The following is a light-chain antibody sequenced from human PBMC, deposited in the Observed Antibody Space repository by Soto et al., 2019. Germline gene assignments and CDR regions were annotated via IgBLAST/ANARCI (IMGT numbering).Light chain of an antibody. CDR3: QSYDSSLSGSV. CDR2: GNS. J-gene: IGLJ2*01. V-gene: IGLV1-40*01. Sequence: QSVLTQPPSVSGAPGQRVTISCTGSSSXIGAGYDVHWYQQLPGTAPKLLIYGNSNRPSGVPDRFSGSKSGTSASLAITGLQAEDXADYYCQSYDSSLSGSVFGGGTKLTV. CDR1: SSXIGAGYD.